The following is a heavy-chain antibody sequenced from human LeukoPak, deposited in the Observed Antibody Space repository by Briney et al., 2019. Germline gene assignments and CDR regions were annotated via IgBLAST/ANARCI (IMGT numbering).Heavy chain of an antibody. V-gene: IGHV3-7*01. Sequence: GGSLRLSCAASGFTFSSYWMSWVRQAPGKGLEWVANIKQDGSEKYYVDSVKGRFTISRDNAKNSLYLQMNSLRAEDTAVYYCARGQTYYYDSSGYRIGYYFDYWGQGTLVTVSS. CDR3: ARGQTYYYDSSGYRIGYYFDY. J-gene: IGHJ4*02. D-gene: IGHD3-22*01. CDR1: GFTFSSYW. CDR2: IKQDGSEK.